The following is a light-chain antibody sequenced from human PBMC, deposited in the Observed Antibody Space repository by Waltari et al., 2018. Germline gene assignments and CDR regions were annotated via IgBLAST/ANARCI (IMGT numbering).Light chain of an antibody. CDR2: DVT. V-gene: IGLV2-23*02. Sequence: QSALTQPASVSGSPGQSITISCTGTSSDVGSYNHVSWYQQYPGKVPKLLIYDVTKRPSVVSNRFSGFNSDNTASLTISGLQAEDEADYYCCSYAGSSRGVFGTGTKVTV. CDR3: CSYAGSSRGV. CDR1: SSDVGSYNH. J-gene: IGLJ1*01.